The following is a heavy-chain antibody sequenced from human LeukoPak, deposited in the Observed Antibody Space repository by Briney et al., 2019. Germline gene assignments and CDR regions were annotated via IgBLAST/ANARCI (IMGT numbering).Heavy chain of an antibody. CDR3: ARGSIQLGGFDY. J-gene: IGHJ4*02. V-gene: IGHV4-38-2*02. CDR2: IYYSGST. CDR1: GYSISSGYY. D-gene: IGHD3-10*01. Sequence: PSETLSLTCTVSGYSISSGYYWGWTRQPPGRGLEWIASIYYSGSTNYNPSLKSRVTISVDTSKNQFSLKLSSVTAADTAVYYCARGSIQLGGFDYWGQGTLVTVSS.